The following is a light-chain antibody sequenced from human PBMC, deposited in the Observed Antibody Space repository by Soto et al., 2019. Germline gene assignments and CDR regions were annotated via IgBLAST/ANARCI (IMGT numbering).Light chain of an antibody. CDR1: QSVSNN. J-gene: IGKJ5*01. CDR2: YAS. V-gene: IGKV3-15*01. Sequence: EIMMTQSPATLSVSPGESATLSCRASQSVSNNLAWSQHKPGQAPRLLIYYASTRATGIPARFSGSGSVTDFTLTIRSLHSEHFAIYYCQQYNDWPPITFGQATRLEIK. CDR3: QQYNDWPPIT.